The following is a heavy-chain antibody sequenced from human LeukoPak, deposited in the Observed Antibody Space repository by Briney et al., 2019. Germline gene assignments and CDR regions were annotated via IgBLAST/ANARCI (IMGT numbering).Heavy chain of an antibody. Sequence: RASVKVSCKASGYTFTSYAMHWVRQAPGQRLEWMGWINAGNGNTKYSQKFQGRVTITRDTSASTAYMELSSLRSEDTAGYYCARSGYPQSPFDYWGQGTLVTVSS. CDR2: INAGNGNT. J-gene: IGHJ4*02. CDR1: GYTFTSYA. D-gene: IGHD3-3*01. CDR3: ARSGYPQSPFDY. V-gene: IGHV1-3*01.